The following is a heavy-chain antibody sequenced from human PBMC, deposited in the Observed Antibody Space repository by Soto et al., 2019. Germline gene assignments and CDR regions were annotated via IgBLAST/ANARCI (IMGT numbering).Heavy chain of an antibody. J-gene: IGHJ6*02. V-gene: IGHV3-21*01. Sequence: GGSLRLSCAASGFTFSSYSMNWVRQAPGKGLEWVSSISCSISYIYYADSVKGRFTISRDYSKNTLYLQMNSLRAEDTAVYYCARGYSSYYYGMDVWGQGTTVTV. D-gene: IGHD1-1*01. CDR3: ARGYSSYYYGMDV. CDR1: GFTFSSYS. CDR2: ISCSISYI.